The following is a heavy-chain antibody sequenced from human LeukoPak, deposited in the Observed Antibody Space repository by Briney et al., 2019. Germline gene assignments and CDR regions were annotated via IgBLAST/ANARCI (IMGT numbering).Heavy chain of an antibody. CDR3: ARSIPRTEFDY. V-gene: IGHV1-2*02. CDR1: GYIFTSYA. D-gene: IGHD2-2*02. J-gene: IGHJ4*02. Sequence: ASVKVSCKASGYIFTSYAMHWVRQAPGQGLEWMGWINPNSGGTNYAQKFQGRVTMTRDTSISTAYMELSRLRSDDTAVYYCARSIPRTEFDYWGQGTLVTVSS. CDR2: INPNSGGT.